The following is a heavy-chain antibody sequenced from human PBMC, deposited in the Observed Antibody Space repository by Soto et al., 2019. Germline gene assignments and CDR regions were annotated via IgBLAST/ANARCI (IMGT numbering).Heavy chain of an antibody. V-gene: IGHV4-30-2*01. CDR2: IYHSGST. CDR1: GGSISSGGYS. Sequence: PSETLSLTCAVSGGSISSGGYSWSWIRQPPGKGLEWIGYIYHSGSTYYNPSLKSRVTISVDRSKNQFSLKLSSVTAADTAVYYCARVTATINYSFAYWGQGTLVTVSS. CDR3: ARVTATINYSFAY. D-gene: IGHD5-12*01. J-gene: IGHJ4*02.